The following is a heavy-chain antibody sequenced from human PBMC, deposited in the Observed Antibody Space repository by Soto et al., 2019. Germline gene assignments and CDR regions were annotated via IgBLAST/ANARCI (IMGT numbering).Heavy chain of an antibody. V-gene: IGHV3-7*03. Sequence: PGGSLRLSCAASGFTFSSYWMSRVRQAPGKGLEWVANIKQDGSEKYYVDSVKGRFTISRDNAKNSLYLQMNSLKTEDTAVYYCTRDEYDYIWGTQILQFDPWGQGTLVTVSS. CDR1: GFTFSSYW. J-gene: IGHJ5*02. CDR3: TRDEYDYIWGTQILQFDP. CDR2: IKQDGSEK. D-gene: IGHD3-16*01.